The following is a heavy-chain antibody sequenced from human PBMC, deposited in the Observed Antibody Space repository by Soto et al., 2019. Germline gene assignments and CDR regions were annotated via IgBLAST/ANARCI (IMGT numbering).Heavy chain of an antibody. CDR1: GYSFTSYW. Sequence: PGESLKISCKGSGYSFTSYWISWVRQMPGQGLAWMGRIDPSATYTTYSPSFQGHVTISADKSISPAYLQWSSLKASDTAMYYRARQGSYYYCGMDVWGQGTTVTVSS. CDR2: IDPSATYT. V-gene: IGHV5-10-1*01. J-gene: IGHJ6*02. CDR3: ARQGSYYYCGMDV.